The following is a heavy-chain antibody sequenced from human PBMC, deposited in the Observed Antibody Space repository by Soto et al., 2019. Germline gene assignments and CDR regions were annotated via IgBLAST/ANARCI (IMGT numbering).Heavy chain of an antibody. CDR3: ARDLPPGVGPPAGTNYYGMDV. D-gene: IGHD6-13*01. V-gene: IGHV3-21*01. CDR1: GFTFSSYS. J-gene: IGHJ6*02. CDR2: ISSSSSYI. Sequence: PGGSLRLSCAASGFTFSSYSMNWVRQAPGKGLEWVSSISSSSSYIYYADSVKGRFTISRDNAKNSLYLQMNSLRAEDTAVYYCARDLPPGVGPPAGTNYYGMDVWGQGTTVTVSS.